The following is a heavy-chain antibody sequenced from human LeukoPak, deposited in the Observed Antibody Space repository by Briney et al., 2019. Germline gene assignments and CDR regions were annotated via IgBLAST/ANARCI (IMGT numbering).Heavy chain of an antibody. J-gene: IGHJ4*02. CDR2: ISGSGSNI. D-gene: IGHD2-21*01. CDR1: GFTFEDYE. CDR3: ARDQYLDWPFDY. Sequence: GGSLRLSCAASGFTFEDYEMNWVRQAPGKGLEWVSYISGSGSNIYYADSVRGRFTISRDNAKNSLYLQMNSLRAEDTAVYYCARDQYLDWPFDYWGQGTLVTVSS. V-gene: IGHV3-48*03.